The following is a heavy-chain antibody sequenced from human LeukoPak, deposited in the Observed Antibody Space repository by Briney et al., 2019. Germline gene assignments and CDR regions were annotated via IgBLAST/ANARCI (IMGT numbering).Heavy chain of an antibody. Sequence: PSETLSLTCTVSGGSISSDYCNWIRQPPRKGLEWMGYIYYSGSATYNPSLNNRVTISVDRSKNQFSLRMSSVTAADTAVYYCARDPEMATPYYYGIDVWGQGTTVAVS. CDR3: ARDPEMATPYYYGIDV. CDR1: GGSISSDY. D-gene: IGHD5-24*01. V-gene: IGHV4-59*01. J-gene: IGHJ6*02. CDR2: IYYSGSA.